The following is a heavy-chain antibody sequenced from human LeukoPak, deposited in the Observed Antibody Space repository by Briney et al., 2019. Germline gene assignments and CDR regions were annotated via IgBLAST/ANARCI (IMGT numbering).Heavy chain of an antibody. J-gene: IGHJ5*02. CDR3: ARGGTYYYGSGSYWFDP. Sequence: VASVKVSCKASGYTFTGYYMHWVRQAPGQGLEWMGWINPNSGGTNYAQTFQGRVTMTRDTSISTAYMELSRLRSDDTAVYYCARGGTYYYGSGSYWFDPWGQGTLVTVSS. D-gene: IGHD3-10*01. CDR2: INPNSGGT. V-gene: IGHV1-2*02. CDR1: GYTFTGYY.